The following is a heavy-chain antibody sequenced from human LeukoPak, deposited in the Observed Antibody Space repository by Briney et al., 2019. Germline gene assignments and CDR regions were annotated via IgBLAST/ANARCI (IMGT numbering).Heavy chain of an antibody. CDR2: IYYIGST. CDR3: ARRAYCSSTSCYGNWYFDL. V-gene: IGHV4-39*01. CDR1: GGSISSSSYY. Sequence: SETLSLTCIVSGGSISSSSYYWGWIRQPPGKGLEWIGSIYYIGSTYYNPSLKSRVTISVYTSKNPFSLKLSSVTAADTSVYYCARRAYCSSTSCYGNWYFDLWGRGTLVTVSS. J-gene: IGHJ2*01. D-gene: IGHD2-2*01.